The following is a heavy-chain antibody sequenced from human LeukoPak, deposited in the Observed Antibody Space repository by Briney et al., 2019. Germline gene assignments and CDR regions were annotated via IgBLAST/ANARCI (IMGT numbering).Heavy chain of an antibody. V-gene: IGHV4-59*01. CDR3: ARAGYSSGWHPYYYGMDV. CDR1: GGSLSSYY. J-gene: IGHJ6*02. D-gene: IGHD6-19*01. Sequence: SETLSLTCTVSGGSLSSYYWSWIRRPPGKGLEWIGYIYYSGSTNYNPSLTSRVTISVDTSKNPFSLKLSSVTAAGTAVYYCARAGYSSGWHPYYYGMDVWGQGTTVTVSS. CDR2: IYYSGST.